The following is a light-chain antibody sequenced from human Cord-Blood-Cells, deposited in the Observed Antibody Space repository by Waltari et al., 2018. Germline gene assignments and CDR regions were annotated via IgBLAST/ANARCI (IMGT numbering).Light chain of an antibody. V-gene: IGLV2-11*01. CDR1: SSDVGGYNY. CDR2: DGS. Sequence: QSALTQPRSVSGSPGPSVTTSCPGTSSDVGGYNYVSCYQQHPGKSPKLMICDGSKPPSGVPDRFSGSKSGNTASLTISGLQAEDEAEYYCCSYAGSYTFFYVFGTGTKVTVL. J-gene: IGLJ1*01. CDR3: CSYAGSYTFFYV.